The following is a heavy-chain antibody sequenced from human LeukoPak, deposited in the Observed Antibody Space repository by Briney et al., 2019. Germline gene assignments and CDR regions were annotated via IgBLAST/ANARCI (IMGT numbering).Heavy chain of an antibody. J-gene: IGHJ4*02. CDR1: GFTFSSYA. D-gene: IGHD3-16*01. CDR3: AKRGETSYFEH. CDR2: ISGSGGTT. V-gene: IGHV3-23*01. Sequence: GTSLRLSCAASGFTFSSYAMRWVRQSPGKGLEWVSSISGSGGTTYYTDSVKGRFAISRDNSKNTVYLQMHSLRVEATAGYFFAKRGETSYFEHWGKGTLVTVSS.